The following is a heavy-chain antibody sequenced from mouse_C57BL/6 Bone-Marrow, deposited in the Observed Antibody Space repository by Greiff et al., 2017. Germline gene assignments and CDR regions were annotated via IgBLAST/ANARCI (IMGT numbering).Heavy chain of an antibody. CDR3: AKPSFYDYDEVRYAMDY. V-gene: IGHV2-4*01. Sequence: VQRVESGPGLVQPSQSLSITCTVSGFSLTSYGVHWVRQPPGKGLEWLGVIWSGGSTDYNAAFISRLSISKDNSKSQVFFKMNSLQADDTAIYYCAKPSFYDYDEVRYAMDYWGQGTSVTVSS. CDR2: IWSGGST. D-gene: IGHD2-4*01. J-gene: IGHJ4*01. CDR1: GFSLTSYG.